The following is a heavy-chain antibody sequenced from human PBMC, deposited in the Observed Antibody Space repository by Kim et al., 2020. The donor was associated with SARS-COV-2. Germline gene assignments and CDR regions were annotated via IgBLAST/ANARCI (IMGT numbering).Heavy chain of an antibody. V-gene: IGHV4-34*01. CDR3: ARGTSGYIVAPPLDWFDP. D-gene: IGHD5-12*01. J-gene: IGHJ5*02. CDR1: GGSFSGYY. Sequence: SETLSLTCAVYGGSFSGYYWSWIRQPPGKGLEWIGEINHSGSTNYNPSLKSRVTISVDTSKNQFSLKLSSVTAADTAVYYCARGTSGYIVAPPLDWFDP. CDR2: INHSGST.